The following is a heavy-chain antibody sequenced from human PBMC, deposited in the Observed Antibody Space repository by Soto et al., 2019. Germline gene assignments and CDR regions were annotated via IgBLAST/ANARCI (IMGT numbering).Heavy chain of an antibody. CDR3: APNYYVRLGLGY. J-gene: IGHJ4*02. Sequence: EVQLLESGGGLVQPGGSLRLSCAASGFTFSNYAMSWVRQAPGKGLEWVSAISGSGGSTSYADSVKGRFTISRDNSKNTVYLQVKSLRGGGTAVYYGAPNYYVRLGLGYWGQGTLVTVSS. D-gene: IGHD3-10*02. V-gene: IGHV3-23*01. CDR2: ISGSGGST. CDR1: GFTFSNYA.